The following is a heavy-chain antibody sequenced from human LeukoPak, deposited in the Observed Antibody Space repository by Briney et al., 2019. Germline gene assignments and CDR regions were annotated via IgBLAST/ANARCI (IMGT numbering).Heavy chain of an antibody. CDR3: ASCSGGSCYRGFDY. D-gene: IGHD2-15*01. CDR1: GGSISSYY. CDR2: IYYSGST. V-gene: IGHV4-59*01. J-gene: IGHJ4*02. Sequence: PSETLSLTCTVSGGSISSYYWSWIRQPPGKGLEWIGYIYYSGSTNYNPSLKSRVTISVDTSKNQFSLKLSSVTAADTAVYYCASCSGGSCYRGFDYWGQGTLVTVSS.